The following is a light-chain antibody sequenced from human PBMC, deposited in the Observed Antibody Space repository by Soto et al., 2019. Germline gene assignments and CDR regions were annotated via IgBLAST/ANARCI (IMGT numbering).Light chain of an antibody. CDR3: LQDYNFPRT. Sequence: DIQMTQSPSTLSASVGDRVTITCRASQSIDRWLAWYQQKPGTAPKVLIYDASTLKSGVPSRFSGSGSGTEFTLTISSLQPEDFATYYCLQDYNFPRTFGQGTKVDI. J-gene: IGKJ1*01. V-gene: IGKV1-5*01. CDR2: DAS. CDR1: QSIDRW.